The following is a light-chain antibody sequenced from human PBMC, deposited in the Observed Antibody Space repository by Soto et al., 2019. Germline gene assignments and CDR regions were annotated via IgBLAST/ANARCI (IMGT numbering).Light chain of an antibody. Sequence: SVLTQPPSASGSPGQSVTISCTGTSSDIGGYNYVSWYQQHPGKAPKLMIYEVSKRPSGVPDRFSGSKSGNTASLNVSGLQAEDEADYYCSSYAGSNTYVFGTGTKVTVL. J-gene: IGLJ1*01. CDR2: EVS. V-gene: IGLV2-8*01. CDR3: SSYAGSNTYV. CDR1: SSDIGGYNY.